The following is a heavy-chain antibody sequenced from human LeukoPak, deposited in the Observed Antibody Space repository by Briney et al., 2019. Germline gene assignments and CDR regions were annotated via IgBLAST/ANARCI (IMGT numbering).Heavy chain of an antibody. D-gene: IGHD6-13*01. J-gene: IGHJ5*02. Sequence: GGSLRLSCTASGFTVSNNYMNWVRQAPGKGLEWVALIYSGGTTNYADSVKGRFTISRDNSKNTLYLQMTNVRVADTAVYYCARDPPGIAASVSGAWGQGTLVTVSS. CDR3: ARDPPGIAASVSGA. CDR2: IYSGGTT. CDR1: GFTVSNNY. V-gene: IGHV3-53*01.